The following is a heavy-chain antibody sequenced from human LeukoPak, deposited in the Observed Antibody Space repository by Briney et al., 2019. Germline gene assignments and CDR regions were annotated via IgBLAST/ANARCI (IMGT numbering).Heavy chain of an antibody. J-gene: IGHJ4*02. CDR3: ARRRRYYFDY. CDR1: GGSVSSGSHY. CDR2: IYYTGST. V-gene: IGHV4-61*01. Sequence: PSETLSLTCTVSGGSVSSGSHYWSWIRQPPGKGLEWIGYIYYTGSTNYNPSGTNYSPSLKSRVTISFDTSKNQFSLKLGPGTASDTALYYCARRRRYYFDYWGQGTLVTVSS.